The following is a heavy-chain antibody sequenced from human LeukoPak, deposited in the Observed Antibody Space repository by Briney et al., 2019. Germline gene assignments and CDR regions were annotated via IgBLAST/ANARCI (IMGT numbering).Heavy chain of an antibody. J-gene: IGHJ4*02. CDR3: ARSTQDSSTSFDY. CDR2: IYHSGST. D-gene: IGHD6-6*01. V-gene: IGHV4-59*01. CDR1: GGSITNYY. Sequence: PAETLSLTCTVSGGSITNYYWSWIRQPPGKGLEYIGFIYHSGSTNYNPSLKSRVTMSVDKSKNQCSLRLSSVTAADTAIYFCARSTQDSSTSFDYWGQGTLVTVSS.